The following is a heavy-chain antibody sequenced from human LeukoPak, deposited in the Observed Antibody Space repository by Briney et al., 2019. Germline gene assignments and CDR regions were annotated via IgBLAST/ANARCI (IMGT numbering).Heavy chain of an antibody. Sequence: GGSLRLSCAASGFTFSNAWMTWVRQAPGKGLEWVGRIKSKTDAEITDYAAPVKGRFTISRDDSENTLYLQMNSLKTEDTAVYYCRGDDNSGYSIDYWGQGVLVTVSS. CDR2: IKSKTDAEIT. J-gene: IGHJ4*02. D-gene: IGHD3-22*01. CDR1: GFTFSNAW. CDR3: RGDDNSGYSIDY. V-gene: IGHV3-15*01.